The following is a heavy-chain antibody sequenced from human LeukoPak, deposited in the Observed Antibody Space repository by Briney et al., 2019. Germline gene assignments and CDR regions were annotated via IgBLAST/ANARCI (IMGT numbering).Heavy chain of an antibody. V-gene: IGHV3-23*01. CDR2: MSADSATT. D-gene: IGHD3-22*01. CDR1: GFNFGSYS. CDR3: AKDARYYYDSSGYFDY. J-gene: IGHJ4*02. Sequence: GGSLRLSCAASGFNFGSYSMTWVRQAPGKGLEWVSVMSADSATTFYADSVKGRFTISRDNSKNTLYLQMHSLRAEDTAVYYCAKDARYYYDSSGYFDYWGQGTLVTVSS.